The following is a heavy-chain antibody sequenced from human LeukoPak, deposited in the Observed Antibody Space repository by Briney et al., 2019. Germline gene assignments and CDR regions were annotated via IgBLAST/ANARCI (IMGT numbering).Heavy chain of an antibody. CDR3: TRARSGSYYYGLDV. CDR2: IRSKAYGGTT. D-gene: IGHD1-26*01. Sequence: GGSLRLSCTASGFTFGDYSMSWFRQAPGKGLEWIRFIRSKAYGGTTEYAASVKGRFTISRDDSKSIAYLQMNSLKTEDTAVYYCTRARSGSYYYGLDVWGQGTTVTVSS. V-gene: IGHV3-49*03. CDR1: GFTFGDYS. J-gene: IGHJ6*02.